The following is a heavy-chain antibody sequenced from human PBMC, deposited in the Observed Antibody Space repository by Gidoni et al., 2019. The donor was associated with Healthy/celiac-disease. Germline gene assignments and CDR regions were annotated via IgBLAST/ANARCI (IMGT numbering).Heavy chain of an antibody. CDR2: INPNSGGT. CDR1: GYTFTGYY. Sequence: QVQLVQSGAEVKKPGASVKVSCQASGYTFTGYYMHWVRQAPGQGLEWMGWINPNSGGTNYAQKFQGRVTMTRDTSISTAYMELSRLRSDDTAVYYCARAQGGVVVVPAAQLDYWGQGTLVTVSS. CDR3: ARAQGGVVVVPAAQLDY. J-gene: IGHJ4*02. V-gene: IGHV1-2*02. D-gene: IGHD2-2*01.